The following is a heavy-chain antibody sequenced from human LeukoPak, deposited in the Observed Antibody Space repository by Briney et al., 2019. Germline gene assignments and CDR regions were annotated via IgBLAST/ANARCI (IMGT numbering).Heavy chain of an antibody. V-gene: IGHV1-2*02. CDR2: INPNSGGT. CDR1: GYTFTGYY. D-gene: IGHD3-3*01. CDR3: ARVRQDYDFWSPYYYYYMDV. J-gene: IGHJ6*03. Sequence: ASVKVSCKASGYTFTGYYMHWVRQAPGQGLEWMGLINPNSGGTNYAQKFQGRVTMTRDTSISTAYMELSRLRSDDTAVYYCARVRQDYDFWSPYYYYYMDVWGKGTTVTVSS.